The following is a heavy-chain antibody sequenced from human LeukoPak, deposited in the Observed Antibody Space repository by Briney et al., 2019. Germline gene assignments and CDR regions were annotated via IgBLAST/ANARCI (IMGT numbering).Heavy chain of an antibody. Sequence: PSETLSLTCTVSGGSNSSYYWSWIRQPPGKGLEWIGYIYYSGSTNYNPSLKSRVTISVDTSKNQFSLKLSSVTAADTAVYYCARVGRSRVYFDYWGQGTLVTVSS. CDR1: GGSNSSYY. V-gene: IGHV4-59*01. CDR2: IYYSGST. J-gene: IGHJ4*02. D-gene: IGHD1-26*01. CDR3: ARVGRSRVYFDY.